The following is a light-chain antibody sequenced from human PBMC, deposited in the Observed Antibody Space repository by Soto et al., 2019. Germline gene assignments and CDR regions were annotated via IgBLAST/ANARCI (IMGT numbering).Light chain of an antibody. J-gene: IGKJ1*01. Sequence: EIVLTQSPGTLSLSPGERATLSCRASQSVSSSYLAWYQQKPGQAPRLLIYGASSRATGIPDRFSGSGSGTDFTLTISRLEPEDFAVYYCQQYNNWPPGTFGQGTKVELK. CDR2: GAS. CDR1: QSVSSSY. CDR3: QQYNNWPPGT. V-gene: IGKV3-20*01.